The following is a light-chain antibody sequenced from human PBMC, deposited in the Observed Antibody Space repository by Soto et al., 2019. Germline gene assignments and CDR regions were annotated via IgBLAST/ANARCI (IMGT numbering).Light chain of an antibody. CDR2: GAS. CDR1: QSVSANY. Sequence: EIVLTQSPGTLSLSPGESATLSCRASQSVSANYLAWYPQKPGQAPRLLIYGASSRATGIPDRFSGSGSETDFTLTISRLEPEDFAVYYCQQYGSSPFTFGQGTKLEIK. V-gene: IGKV3-20*01. J-gene: IGKJ2*01. CDR3: QQYGSSPFT.